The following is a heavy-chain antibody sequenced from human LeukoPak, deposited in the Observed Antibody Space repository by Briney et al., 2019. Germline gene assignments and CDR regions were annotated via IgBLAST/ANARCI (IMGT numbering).Heavy chain of an antibody. V-gene: IGHV5-51*01. CDR2: IYPGDSDT. J-gene: IGHJ4*02. Sequence: GESLKISCKGSGYSFSNYWIGWVRQMPGKGLEWMGIIYPGDSDTRYSPSFQGQVTISADKSISTAYLQWSSLKASDTAMYYCARTTGIVGATIGYWGQGTLVTVSS. CDR3: ARTTGIVGATIGY. CDR1: GYSFSNYW. D-gene: IGHD1-26*01.